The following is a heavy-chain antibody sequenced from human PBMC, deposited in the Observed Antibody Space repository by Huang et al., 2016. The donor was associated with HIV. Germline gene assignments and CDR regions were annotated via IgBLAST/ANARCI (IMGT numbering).Heavy chain of an antibody. Sequence: EVQLVESGGGLVQPGGSLRLSCAASGFTFSSYWMHWVRQAPGKGLGWVSRMNSDGSSTSYADSVKGRFTISRDNAKNTLYLQMNSLRAEDTAVYYCARDSQQWLVEDYWGQGTLVTVSS. V-gene: IGHV3-74*01. CDR2: MNSDGSST. CDR3: ARDSQQWLVEDY. CDR1: GFTFSSYW. J-gene: IGHJ4*02. D-gene: IGHD6-19*01.